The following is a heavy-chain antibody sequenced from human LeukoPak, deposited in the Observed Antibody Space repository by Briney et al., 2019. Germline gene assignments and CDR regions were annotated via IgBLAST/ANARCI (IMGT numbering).Heavy chain of an antibody. D-gene: IGHD6-13*01. CDR3: ARDRVGRVAAAKDYYYYMDV. CDR1: GGSISSYY. V-gene: IGHV4-59*01. J-gene: IGHJ6*03. CDR2: IYYSGST. Sequence: SETLSLTCTVSGGSISSYYWSWIRQPPGKGLEWIGYIYYSGSTNYNPSLKSRVTISVDTSKNQFSLRLISVTAADTAVYYCARDRVGRVAAAKDYYYYMDVWGKGTTVTISS.